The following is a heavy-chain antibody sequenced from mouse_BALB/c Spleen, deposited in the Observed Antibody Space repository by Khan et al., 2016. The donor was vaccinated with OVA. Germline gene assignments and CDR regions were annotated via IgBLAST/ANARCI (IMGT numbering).Heavy chain of an antibody. CDR2: ISYSGVT. CDR3: AKGYYYGYYIDY. Sequence: EVKLLESGPGLVKPSQSLSLTCTVTGYSITSGYAWNWIRQFPGNKLEWMGYISYSGVTSYTPSLKSRISITRDTSKNQFFLQLNSVTTEDTATYYCAKGYYYGYYIDYWGQGTTPTVSS. J-gene: IGHJ2*01. CDR1: GYSITSGYA. D-gene: IGHD1-1*01. V-gene: IGHV3-2*02.